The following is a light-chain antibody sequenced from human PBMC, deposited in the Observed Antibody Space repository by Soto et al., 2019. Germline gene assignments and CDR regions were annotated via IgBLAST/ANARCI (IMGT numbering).Light chain of an antibody. J-gene: IGKJ5*01. CDR1: QTISIF. Sequence: DIQMTQSPSSLSASVGARVPITCRASQTISIFLNWYQQQPGKAPKLLLSAASNLETGDPLRFSGSGSGTDFAFIISSLQPEDVATYFCQQYGSLPITFGQGTHWRL. CDR2: AAS. CDR3: QQYGSLPIT. V-gene: IGKV1-33*01.